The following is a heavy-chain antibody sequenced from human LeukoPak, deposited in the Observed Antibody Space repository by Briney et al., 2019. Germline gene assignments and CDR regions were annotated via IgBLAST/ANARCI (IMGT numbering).Heavy chain of an antibody. J-gene: IGHJ3*02. D-gene: IGHD1-14*01. CDR3: ARGSSGMAFDI. Sequence: QPGGSLRLSCAASGFTVSINYMSWVRQAPGKGLEWVSVIYSGGSTYYADSVKGRFTISRDNSKNTLYLQMNSLRADDTAVYYCARGSSGMAFDIWGQGTMVTVSS. CDR1: GFTVSINY. V-gene: IGHV3-53*05. CDR2: IYSGGST.